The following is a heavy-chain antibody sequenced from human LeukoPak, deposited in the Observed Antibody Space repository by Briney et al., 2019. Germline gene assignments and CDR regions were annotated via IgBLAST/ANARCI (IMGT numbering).Heavy chain of an antibody. CDR1: GYTFSSYG. J-gene: IGHJ4*02. V-gene: IGHV1-18*01. Sequence: GASVKVSCKASGYTFSSYGMSWVRQAPGQSLEWMGWISAYNGNTNCAQKFQDRVTMTTDTSTSTAYMELRSLRSDDTAVYYCARDHSYGGKELAYWGQGTLVTVSS. CDR3: ARDHSYGGKELAY. CDR2: ISAYNGNT. D-gene: IGHD4-23*01.